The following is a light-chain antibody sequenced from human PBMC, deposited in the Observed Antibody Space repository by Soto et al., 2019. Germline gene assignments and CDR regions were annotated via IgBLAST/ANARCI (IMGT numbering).Light chain of an antibody. CDR3: QQYYSYPT. CDR1: QGISSY. J-gene: IGKJ5*01. CDR2: AAS. Sequence: AIRMTQSPSSFSASTGDRVTITCRASQGISSYLAWYQQKPGKAPKLLIYAASTLQSGVPSRFSGSGSGTDFTLTISCLQSDDFATYYCQQYYSYPTFGQGTRLEIK. V-gene: IGKV1-8*01.